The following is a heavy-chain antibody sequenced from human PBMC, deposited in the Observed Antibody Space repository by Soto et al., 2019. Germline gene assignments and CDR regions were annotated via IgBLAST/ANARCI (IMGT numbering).Heavy chain of an antibody. CDR3: ARDERGTCTSSICYYFDY. V-gene: IGHV1-18*04. J-gene: IGHJ4*02. Sequence: QVQLVQSGAEVKEPGASVKVSCKASGYTFTHYGFSWVRQAPGQGLEWMAWTSADNGDTNHAPKLQGRVTLTTDTSTGTAYMEMRSLRSDDTAVYYCARDERGTCTSSICYYFDYWGQGTLVTVSS. CDR1: GYTFTHYG. D-gene: IGHD2-2*01. CDR2: TSADNGDT.